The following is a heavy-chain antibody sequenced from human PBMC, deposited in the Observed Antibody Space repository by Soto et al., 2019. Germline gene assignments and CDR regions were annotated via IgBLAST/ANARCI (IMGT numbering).Heavy chain of an antibody. D-gene: IGHD3-10*01. CDR1: GFTFSSYA. CDR2: ISYDGSNK. CDR3: AKALGRDFSDFDS. V-gene: IGHV3-30-3*01. Sequence: GGSLRLSCAASGFTFSSYAMHWVRQAPGKGLEWVAVISYDGSNKYYADSVKGRFTISRDNSRHTLYLQMNSLRAEDTAIYYCAKALGRDFSDFDSWGQGTQVTVSS. J-gene: IGHJ4*02.